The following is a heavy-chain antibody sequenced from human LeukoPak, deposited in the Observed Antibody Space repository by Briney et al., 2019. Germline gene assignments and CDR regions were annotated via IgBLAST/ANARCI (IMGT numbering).Heavy chain of an antibody. CDR2: IYSGGSA. CDR1: GFTANNNY. V-gene: IGHV3-53*01. CDR3: ASSGAYSDSDF. J-gene: IGHJ4*02. D-gene: IGHD3-22*01. Sequence: GGSLRLSCAASGFTANNNYMSWVRQAPGKSLQWVSLIYSGGSAYYEDSVKGRFTISRDSSKNMVFLQMNSLRAEDTAVYYCASSGAYSDSDFWGQGTLVTVSS.